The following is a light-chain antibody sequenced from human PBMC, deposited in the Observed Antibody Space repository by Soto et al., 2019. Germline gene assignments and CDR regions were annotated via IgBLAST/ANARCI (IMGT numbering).Light chain of an antibody. V-gene: IGLV2-8*01. CDR3: SSYAGNNISLV. J-gene: IGLJ1*01. CDR2: GVT. CDR1: SNDIGGFKY. Sequence: QSALTQPPSASGSPGQSVTISCSGTSNDIGGFKYVSWYQQHPGKAPKLMIYGVTERPSGVPDRFSGSKSGNTASLTVSGFQADDEADYYCSSYAGNNISLVFGTGTKLTV.